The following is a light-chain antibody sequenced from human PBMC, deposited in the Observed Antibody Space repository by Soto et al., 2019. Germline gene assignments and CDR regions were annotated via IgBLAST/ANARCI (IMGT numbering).Light chain of an antibody. CDR2: GAS. V-gene: IGKV3-15*01. Sequence: EIVMTQSPATLSVSPGERATLSCRASQSVRSNLAWYQQKPGQAPRLLMYGASTRATGIPDRFSGSGSGTEITLTISSLQAEDFAVYYCQQHNNWPPWTFGQGTKVELK. CDR1: QSVRSN. CDR3: QQHNNWPPWT. J-gene: IGKJ1*01.